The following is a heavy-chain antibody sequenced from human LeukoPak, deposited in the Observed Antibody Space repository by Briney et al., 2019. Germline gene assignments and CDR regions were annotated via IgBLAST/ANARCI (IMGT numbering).Heavy chain of an antibody. CDR3: ATEPSRSYSFDHLDF. J-gene: IGHJ4*02. CDR1: GGTFNSYA. D-gene: IGHD5-12*01. Sequence: ASVKVSWKTSGGTFNSYAISWVRQAPGQGLELMGSFVPMFGIRNYPQTFRGRVNITADKATNTVYMELRSLRAEDTAIYYCATEPSRSYSFDHLDFWGLGTPVTVSS. V-gene: IGHV1-69*04. CDR2: FVPMFGIR.